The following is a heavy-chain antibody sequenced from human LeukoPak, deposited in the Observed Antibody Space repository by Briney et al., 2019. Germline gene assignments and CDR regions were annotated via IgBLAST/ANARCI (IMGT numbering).Heavy chain of an antibody. CDR3: ARERLRFPNWFDP. J-gene: IGHJ5*02. Sequence: AGGSLRLSCAASGFTFSSHWMIWVRQAPGKGLEWVANIRQDGTEIYYVDSVKGRFTISRDNAKNSLYLQMNSLRDEDTAVYYCARERLRFPNWFDPWGQGTLVTVSS. D-gene: IGHD3-3*01. V-gene: IGHV3-7*01. CDR2: IRQDGTEI. CDR1: GFTFSSHW.